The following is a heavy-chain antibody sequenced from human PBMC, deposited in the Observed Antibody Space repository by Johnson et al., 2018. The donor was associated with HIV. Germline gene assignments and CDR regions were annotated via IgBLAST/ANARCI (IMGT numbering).Heavy chain of an antibody. Sequence: EVLLLESGGGLVQPGGSLRLSCAASGFTFSSYWMSWVRQAPGKGLEWVANIKQDGSEKYYVDSVKGRFTISRDTSKNTLYLQMNSLRAEDTAVYYCAKVSWEARLGDPFDIWGQGTMVTVSS. CDR1: GFTFSSYW. CDR3: AKVSWEARLGDPFDI. CDR2: IKQDGSEK. D-gene: IGHD1-26*01. J-gene: IGHJ3*02. V-gene: IGHV3-7*02.